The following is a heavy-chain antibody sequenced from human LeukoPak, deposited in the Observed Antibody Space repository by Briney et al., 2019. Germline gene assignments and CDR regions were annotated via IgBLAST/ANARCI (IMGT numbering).Heavy chain of an antibody. J-gene: IGHJ4*02. Sequence: GGSLRLSCAASGFTFSSYWMSWVRQAPGKGLEWVANIKQDGSEKYYVDSVKGRFIISRDNTKNSLYLQMNSLRAEDTAVYYCAREKYYDSSGYPVALDYWGQGTLVTVSS. CDR3: AREKYYDSSGYPVALDY. D-gene: IGHD3-22*01. CDR2: IKQDGSEK. CDR1: GFTFSSYW. V-gene: IGHV3-7*01.